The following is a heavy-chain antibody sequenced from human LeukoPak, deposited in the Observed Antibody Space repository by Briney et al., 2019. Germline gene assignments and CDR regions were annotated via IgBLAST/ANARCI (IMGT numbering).Heavy chain of an antibody. CDR2: INTNTGNP. J-gene: IGHJ4*02. CDR3: ATEFIVGATMETLGAFDY. Sequence: ASVKVSCKASGYTFTSYAMNWVRQVPGQGLEWMGWINTNTGNPTYAQGFTGRFVFSLDTSVSTAYLQISSLKAEDTAVYYCATEFIVGATMETLGAFDYWGQGTLVTVSS. CDR1: GYTFTSYA. V-gene: IGHV7-4-1*02. D-gene: IGHD1-26*01.